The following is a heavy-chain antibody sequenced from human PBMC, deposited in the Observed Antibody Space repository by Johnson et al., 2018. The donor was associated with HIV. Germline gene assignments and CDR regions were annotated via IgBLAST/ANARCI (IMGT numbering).Heavy chain of an antibody. CDR3: ARDSLETSDGAFDI. V-gene: IGHV3-15*01. CDR1: AW. CDR2: IKSKTDGGTT. D-gene: IGHD1-1*01. Sequence: AWMSWVRQAPGKRLEWVGRIKSKTDGGTTDYAAPVKSSFTISRDNSKNTLYLQMNSLRAEDTAVYYCARDSLETSDGAFDIWGQGTMVTVSS. J-gene: IGHJ3*02.